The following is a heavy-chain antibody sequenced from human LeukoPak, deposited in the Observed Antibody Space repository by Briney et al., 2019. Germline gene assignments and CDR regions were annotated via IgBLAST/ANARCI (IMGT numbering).Heavy chain of an antibody. Sequence: PGGSLRLSCAASGFTFKLYWMHWVRQAPGKGPVWVSRINDDGSSTSYADSVKGRFTISRDDAKNTLYLQMISLRAEDTAVYYCAPEDYSSGWSAWGQGTLVTVSS. CDR2: INDDGSST. CDR1: GFTFKLYW. V-gene: IGHV3-74*01. J-gene: IGHJ5*02. CDR3: APEDYSSGWSA. D-gene: IGHD6-19*01.